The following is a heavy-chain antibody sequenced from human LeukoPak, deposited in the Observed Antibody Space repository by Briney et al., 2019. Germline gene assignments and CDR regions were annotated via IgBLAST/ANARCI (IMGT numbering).Heavy chain of an antibody. CDR2: ISTSGGST. D-gene: IGHD2-15*01. Sequence: GGSLRLSCAASGFTFSNYAMSWVRQAPGKGLEWVSAISTSGGSTCYADSVKGRFAISRDNSKNTLYLQMNSLRAEDTAIYYCAKTSGGNYWGQGTLVTVSS. CDR3: AKTSGGNY. J-gene: IGHJ4*02. CDR1: GFTFSNYA. V-gene: IGHV3-23*01.